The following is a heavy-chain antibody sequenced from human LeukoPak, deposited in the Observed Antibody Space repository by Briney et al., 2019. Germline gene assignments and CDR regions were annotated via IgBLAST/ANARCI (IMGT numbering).Heavy chain of an antibody. CDR3: ARERGGYHDY. CDR1: GFTFSSYA. D-gene: IGHD5-12*01. V-gene: IGHV3-30-3*01. Sequence: GWSLRLSCAASGFTFSSYAMHWVRQAPGKGLEWVAVISYDGSNKYYADSVKGRFTISRDNSKNTLYLQMNSLRAEDTAVYYCARERGGYHDYWGQGTLVTVSS. J-gene: IGHJ4*02. CDR2: ISYDGSNK.